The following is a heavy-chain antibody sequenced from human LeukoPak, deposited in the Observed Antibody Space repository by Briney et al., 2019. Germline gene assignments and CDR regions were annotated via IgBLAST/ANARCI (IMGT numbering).Heavy chain of an antibody. V-gene: IGHV1-24*01. CDR2: FYPEDGET. CDR1: GYTLTELS. D-gene: IGHD3-22*01. J-gene: IGHJ4*02. CDR3: ATDRDYDSSGYSGPYQLNY. Sequence: ASVNVSCKVSGYTLTELSMHWVRQAPGKGLEWMGGFYPEDGETIYAQKFQGRVTMTEDTSTDTAYMELSSLRSEDTAVYYCATDRDYDSSGYSGPYQLNYWGQGTLVTVSS.